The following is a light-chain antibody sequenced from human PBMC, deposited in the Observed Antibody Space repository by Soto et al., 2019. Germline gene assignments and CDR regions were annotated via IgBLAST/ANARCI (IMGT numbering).Light chain of an antibody. CDR2: GAS. CDR1: QSAGSN. J-gene: IGKJ5*01. V-gene: IGKV3-15*01. CDR3: HQYNNGPPIT. Sequence: EIVGVQASIPLSVSSRERDTVSCRASQSAGSNLAWYQQKPGQAPRLLIYGASTRATGVPARFSGSGSGTEFTLTISSLQSEDFAVYYCHQYNNGPPITFGQGTRLEIK.